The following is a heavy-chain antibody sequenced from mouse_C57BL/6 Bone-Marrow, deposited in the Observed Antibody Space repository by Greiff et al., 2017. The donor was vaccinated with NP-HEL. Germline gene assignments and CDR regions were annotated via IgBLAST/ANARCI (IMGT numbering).Heavy chain of an antibody. CDR3: ARSWDGYYYAMDY. J-gene: IGHJ4*01. D-gene: IGHD2-3*01. Sequence: VKLQESGAELARPGASVKLSCKASGYTFTSYGISWVKQRTGQGLEWIGEIYPRSGNTYYNEKFKGKATLTADKSSSTAYMELRSLTSEDSAVYFCARSWDGYYYAMDYWGQGTSVTVSS. CDR1: GYTFTSYG. CDR2: IYPRSGNT. V-gene: IGHV1-81*01.